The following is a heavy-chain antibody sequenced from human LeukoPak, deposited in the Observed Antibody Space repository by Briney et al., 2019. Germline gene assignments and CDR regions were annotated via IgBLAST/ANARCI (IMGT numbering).Heavy chain of an antibody. J-gene: IGHJ4*02. Sequence: SGGSLRLSCAASGFTFSSYTMSWVRQAPGKGLEWVSAISGSGGSTYYADSVKGRFTISRDNSKNTLYLQMNSLRAEDTAVYYCAKALNYYDSSGPGYWGQGTLVTVSS. CDR3: AKALNYYDSSGPGY. CDR1: GFTFSSYT. V-gene: IGHV3-23*01. CDR2: ISGSGGST. D-gene: IGHD3-22*01.